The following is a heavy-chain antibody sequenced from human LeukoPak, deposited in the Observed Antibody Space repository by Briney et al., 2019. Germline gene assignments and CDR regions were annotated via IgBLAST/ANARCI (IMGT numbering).Heavy chain of an antibody. Sequence: ASVKVSCKASGYTFTSYGISWVRQAPGQGLEWMGWISAYNGNTNYAQKLQGRVTMTTDTSTSTAYMELRSLRSDDTAVYYCARDKGLNDYTITDAFDIWGQGTMVTVSS. J-gene: IGHJ3*02. CDR2: ISAYNGNT. CDR3: ARDKGLNDYTITDAFDI. CDR1: GYTFTSYG. V-gene: IGHV1-18*01. D-gene: IGHD4-11*01.